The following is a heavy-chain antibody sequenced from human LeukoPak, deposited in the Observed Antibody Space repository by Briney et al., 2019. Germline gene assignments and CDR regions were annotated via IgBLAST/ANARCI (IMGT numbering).Heavy chain of an antibody. V-gene: IGHV3-33*06. Sequence: GGSLRLSCAAAGFTFSSYGMRWVRQEPGKGRGWVAVICYYVINNYYAASVNARFTISRDNSNNTLYLQMNSLRAEDTAVYYCAKDYDSSGYYYGAIDYWGQGTLVTVSS. CDR2: ICYYVINN. D-gene: IGHD3-22*01. CDR3: AKDYDSSGYYYGAIDY. CDR1: GFTFSSYG. J-gene: IGHJ4*02.